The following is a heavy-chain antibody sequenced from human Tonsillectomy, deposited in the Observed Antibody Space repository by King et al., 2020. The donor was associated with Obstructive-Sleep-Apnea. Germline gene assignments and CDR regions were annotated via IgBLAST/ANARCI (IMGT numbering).Heavy chain of an antibody. V-gene: IGHV3-30-3*01. J-gene: IGHJ5*02. CDR3: ARGGGVDDYGDYVGWFDP. D-gene: IGHD4-17*01. Sequence: VQLVESGGGVVQPGRSLRLSCAASGFTFSSYAMHWVRQAPGKGLEWVAVISYDGSNKYYADSVKGRFTISRDNSKNTLYLQMNSLRAEDTAVYYCARGGGVDDYGDYVGWFDPWGQGTLVTVSS. CDR2: ISYDGSNK. CDR1: GFTFSSYA.